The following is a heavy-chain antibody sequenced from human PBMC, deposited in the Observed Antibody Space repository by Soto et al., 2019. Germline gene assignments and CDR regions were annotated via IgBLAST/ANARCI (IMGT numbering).Heavy chain of an antibody. J-gene: IGHJ6*02. CDR1: GSSLNSGDFY. CDR3: ASYRYYGSGTYYSFYHGMDG. CDR2: IFHSGST. Sequence: SETLSLTCTVSGSSLNSGDFYWTWGRQNPGQGLEWIGNIFHSGSTYYTPSLQSRVTISLDTSTNHFSLHLRSVPPADTAVYYCASYRYYGSGTYYSFYHGMDGWSQGTTV. D-gene: IGHD3-10*01. V-gene: IGHV4-30-4*01.